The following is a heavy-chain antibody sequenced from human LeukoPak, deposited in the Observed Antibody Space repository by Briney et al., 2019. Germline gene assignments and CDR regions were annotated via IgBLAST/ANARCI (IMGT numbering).Heavy chain of an antibody. CDR1: GFTFSSYG. V-gene: IGHV3-30*18. D-gene: IGHD4-23*01. J-gene: IGHJ4*02. CDR3: AKDDYGGNSDPKLYPSSTDY. CDR2: ISYDGSNK. Sequence: PTGGSLRLSCAASGFTFSSYGMHWVRQAPGKGLEWVAVISYDGSNKYYADSVKGRFTISRDNSKNTLYLQMNSLRAEDTAVYYCAKDDYGGNSDPKLYPSSTDYWGQGTLVTVSS.